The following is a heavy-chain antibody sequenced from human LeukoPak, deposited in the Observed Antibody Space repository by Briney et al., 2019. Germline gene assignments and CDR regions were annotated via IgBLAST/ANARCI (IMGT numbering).Heavy chain of an antibody. CDR3: ATYGSGSYRFDP. Sequence: PSETLSLTCTVSGGSISSGDYYWSWIRQHPGKGLEWIGYIHHSGSTYYNPSLKSRVIISVDTSKNQFSLKLNSVTAADTAVYYCATYGSGSYRFDPWGQGTLVTVSS. D-gene: IGHD3-10*01. CDR2: IHHSGST. J-gene: IGHJ5*02. CDR1: GGSISSGDYY. V-gene: IGHV4-31*03.